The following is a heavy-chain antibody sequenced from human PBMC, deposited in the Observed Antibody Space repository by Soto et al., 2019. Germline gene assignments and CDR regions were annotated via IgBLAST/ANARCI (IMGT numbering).Heavy chain of an antibody. CDR3: ARVAVTTYYFDT. D-gene: IGHD4-17*01. Sequence: EVQLVESGGDLVQPGGSLRLSCAASGFTFSNYWMHWVRQTPGKGLVWVSRINPDGSRTSYADSVRGRFTISRDNAKNTLYLQMNSLGADDTAVYYCARVAVTTYYFDTWGHGTLDTVSS. CDR2: INPDGSRT. CDR1: GFTFSNYW. V-gene: IGHV3-74*01. J-gene: IGHJ4*01.